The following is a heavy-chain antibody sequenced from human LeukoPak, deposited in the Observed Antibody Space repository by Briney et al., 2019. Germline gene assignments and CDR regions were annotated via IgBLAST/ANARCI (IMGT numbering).Heavy chain of an antibody. J-gene: IGHJ4*02. Sequence: PSETLSLTCAVYGGSFSGYYWSWIRQPPGKGLEWIGEINHSGSTNYNPSLKSRVTISVDTSKNQFSLKLSSVTAADTAVYYCARVGSPDYWGQGTLVTVSS. D-gene: IGHD3-10*01. CDR2: INHSGST. V-gene: IGHV4-34*01. CDR3: ARVGSPDY. CDR1: GGSFSGYY.